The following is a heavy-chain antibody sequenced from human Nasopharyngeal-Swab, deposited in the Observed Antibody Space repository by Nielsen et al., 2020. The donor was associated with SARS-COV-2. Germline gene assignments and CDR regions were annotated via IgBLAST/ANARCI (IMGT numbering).Heavy chain of an antibody. CDR1: GFTFSSYA. V-gene: IGHV3-23*01. Sequence: GESLKISCAASGFTFSSYAISWVRQAPGKGLEWVSVISGSDYSTYYADSVKGRFTISRDNSKNTLYLQMNSLRAEDTAVYYCARGRGGSYFSYFEYWGQGTLVTVSS. CDR3: ARGRGGSYFSYFEY. J-gene: IGHJ4*02. D-gene: IGHD1-26*01. CDR2: ISGSDYST.